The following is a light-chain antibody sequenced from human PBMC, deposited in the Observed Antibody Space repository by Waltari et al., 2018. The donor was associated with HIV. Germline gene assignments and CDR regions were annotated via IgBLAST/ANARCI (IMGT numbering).Light chain of an antibody. J-gene: IGKJ1*01. CDR1: QTLLYSSNKKNY. CDR3: QQYYTAPWT. Sequence: DVVMTQSPDSLAVSLGERATINCKSSQTLLYSSNKKNYLAWYQQRPGHPPKLLLYWASTQESGVPDRFSGSGSGTHFTLTISSLQAEDVAVYYCQQYYTAPWTFGQGTEVGL. V-gene: IGKV4-1*01. CDR2: WAS.